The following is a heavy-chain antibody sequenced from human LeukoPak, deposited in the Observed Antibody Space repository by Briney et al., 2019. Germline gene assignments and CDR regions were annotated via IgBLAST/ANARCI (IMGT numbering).Heavy chain of an antibody. CDR2: ISGSGGST. D-gene: IGHD3-10*01. V-gene: IGHV3-23*01. CDR1: GFTFSSYA. CDR3: AKDKGVLGVTMVRGVIIGMQG. Sequence: GGSLRLSCAASGFTFSSYAMSWVRQAPGKGLEWVSAISGSGGSTYHADSVKGRFTISRDNSKNTLYLQMNSLRAEDTAVYYCAKDKGVLGVTMVRGVIIGMQGWGQGTLVTVSS. J-gene: IGHJ4*02.